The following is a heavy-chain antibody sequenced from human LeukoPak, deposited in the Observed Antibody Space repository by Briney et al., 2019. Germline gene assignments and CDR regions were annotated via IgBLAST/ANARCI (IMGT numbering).Heavy chain of an antibody. D-gene: IGHD3-10*01. CDR3: ARDPARQYYYGSGSPNWFDP. V-gene: IGHV3-21*01. CDR2: ISSSSSYI. J-gene: IGHJ5*02. Sequence: GGSLRLSCAASGFTFSSYSMNWVRQAPGKGLEWVPSISSSSSYIYYADSVKGRFTISRDNAKNSLYLQMNSLRAEDTAVYYCARDPARQYYYGSGSPNWFDPWGQGTLVTVSS. CDR1: GFTFSSYS.